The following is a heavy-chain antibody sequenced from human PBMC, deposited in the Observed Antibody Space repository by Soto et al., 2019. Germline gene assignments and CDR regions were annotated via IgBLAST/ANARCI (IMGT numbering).Heavy chain of an antibody. CDR2: IKQDGSEK. Sequence: GGSLRLSCAASVFTFSSYWMIWVRQAPGKGLEWVANIKQDGSEKYYVDSVKGRFTISRDNAKNSLYLQMNSLRAEDTAVYYCARGYYYATDYWGQGTLVTVSS. V-gene: IGHV3-7*03. CDR1: VFTFSSYW. J-gene: IGHJ4*02. D-gene: IGHD3-10*01. CDR3: ARGYYYATDY.